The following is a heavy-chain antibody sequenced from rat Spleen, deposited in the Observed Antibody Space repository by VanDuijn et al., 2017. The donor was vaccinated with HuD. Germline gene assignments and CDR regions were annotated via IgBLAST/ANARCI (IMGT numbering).Heavy chain of an antibody. V-gene: IGHV5-29*01. Sequence: EVQLVESGGGLVQPGRSLKLSCAASGFTFNNYGMAWVSQAPTKGLEWVATLSYDGISTYYRDALRGRFTISSDNAKTTLYLQMDSLRSEDTATYYCTRHDYSGVITNWFAYWGQGTLVTVSS. CDR1: GFTFNNYG. CDR3: TRHDYSGVITNWFAY. J-gene: IGHJ3*01. D-gene: IGHD4-3*01. CDR2: LSYDGIST.